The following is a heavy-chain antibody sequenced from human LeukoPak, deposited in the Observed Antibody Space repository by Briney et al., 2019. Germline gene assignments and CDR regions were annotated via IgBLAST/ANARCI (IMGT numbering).Heavy chain of an antibody. V-gene: IGHV5-51*01. D-gene: IGHD6-19*01. CDR2: IYPGDSDT. Sequence: GESLKISCKGSGYSFTSYWIGWVRQMPGKGLEWMGIIYPGDSDTRYGPSFQGQVTISADKSISTAYLQWSSLKASDTAMYYCARYHSSGWYCNSYFQHWGQGTLVTVSS. CDR3: ARYHSSGWYCNSYFQH. CDR1: GYSFTSYW. J-gene: IGHJ1*01.